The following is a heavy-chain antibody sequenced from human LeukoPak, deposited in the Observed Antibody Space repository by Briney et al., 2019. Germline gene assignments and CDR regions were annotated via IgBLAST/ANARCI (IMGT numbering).Heavy chain of an antibody. CDR2: INPDGGVT. V-gene: IGHV1-2*02. Sequence: ASVKVSCKASGYSLTGYYIHWVRQAPGQGLEWMGWINPDGGVTKSAQNFQGRVTMTRDKSINTVYMELSGLTSDDTALYYCARGPNHYYYMDFWGTGTTVSVSS. CDR1: GYSLTGYY. J-gene: IGHJ6*03. CDR3: ARGPNHYYYMDF. D-gene: IGHD2-8*01.